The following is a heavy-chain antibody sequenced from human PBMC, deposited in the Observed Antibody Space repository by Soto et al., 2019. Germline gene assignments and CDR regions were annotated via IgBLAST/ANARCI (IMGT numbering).Heavy chain of an antibody. CDR2: ISSGGAST. V-gene: IGHV3-23*01. CDR1: GFTFSSYA. J-gene: IGHJ2*01. D-gene: IGHD2-8*02. Sequence: EVQLLESGVGLVQPGGSLRLSCAAPGFTFSSYAMSLVRQAPGKVLEWVSGISSGGASTDYADSVKGRFTGSRDKSPNTIFPTMTIMRAEDTALYYCARLPPASSSSDITGFQWYFDLWGRGTLVTVYS. CDR3: ARLPPASSSSDITGFQWYFDL.